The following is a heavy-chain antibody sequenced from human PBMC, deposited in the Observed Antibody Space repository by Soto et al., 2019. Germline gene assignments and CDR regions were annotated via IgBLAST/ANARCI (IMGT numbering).Heavy chain of an antibody. J-gene: IGHJ1*01. CDR1: GFTFSSYS. Sequence: EVQLVESGGGLVKPGGSLRLSCAASGFTFSSYSMNWVRQAPGKGLEWVSSISSSSSYIYYADSVKGRFPISRDNAKNALYLQMNSLRAEDTAVYYCARLDYGDYPDSEYFQHWGQGTLVTVSS. V-gene: IGHV3-21*01. CDR2: ISSSSSYI. D-gene: IGHD4-17*01. CDR3: ARLDYGDYPDSEYFQH.